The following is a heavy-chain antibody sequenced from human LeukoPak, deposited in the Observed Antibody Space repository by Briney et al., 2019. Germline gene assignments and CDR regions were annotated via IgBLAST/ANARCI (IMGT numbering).Heavy chain of an antibody. J-gene: IGHJ4*02. Sequence: PGGSLRLSCAASGFTFSHDWMSWVRQAPGKGLEWVASIKQDGSGEHYVDSVKGRFTISRDNAKNSLYLQMNNLRAEDTAVYYCANGASVTTFDYWGQGTLVTVSS. V-gene: IGHV3-7*03. CDR2: IKQDGSGE. CDR3: ANGASVTTFDY. D-gene: IGHD4-17*01. CDR1: GFTFSHDW.